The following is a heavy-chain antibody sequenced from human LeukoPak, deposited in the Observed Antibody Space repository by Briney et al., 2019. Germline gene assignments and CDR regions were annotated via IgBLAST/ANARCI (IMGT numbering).Heavy chain of an antibody. CDR1: GYTFTSYY. Sequence: ASVKVSCKAPGYTFTSYYMHWVRQAPGQGLEWMGIINPSGGSTSYAQKFQGRVTMTRDTSTSTVYMELSSLRSEDTAVYYCASTRCGGDCASYYYYYYGMDVWGQGTTVTVSS. D-gene: IGHD2-21*02. CDR3: ASTRCGGDCASYYYYYYGMDV. J-gene: IGHJ6*02. V-gene: IGHV1-46*01. CDR2: INPSGGST.